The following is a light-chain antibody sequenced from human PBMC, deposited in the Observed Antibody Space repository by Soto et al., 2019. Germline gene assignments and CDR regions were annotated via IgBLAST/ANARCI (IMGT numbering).Light chain of an antibody. CDR3: SSYTSSSTHG. Sequence: QSVLTQPASASGSPGQSITISCTGTSSDVGGYNYVSWYQQHPGKAPKLMIYEVSNRPSGVSNRFSGSKSGNTASLTISGLQAEDEADYCCSSYTSSSTHGFGTGTKVTVL. V-gene: IGLV2-14*01. CDR1: SSDVGGYNY. J-gene: IGLJ1*01. CDR2: EVS.